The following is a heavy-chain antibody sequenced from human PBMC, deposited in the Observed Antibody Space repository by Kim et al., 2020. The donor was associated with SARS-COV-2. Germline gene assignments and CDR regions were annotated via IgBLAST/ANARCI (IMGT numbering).Heavy chain of an antibody. CDR2: FDPEDGET. CDR1: GYTLTELS. Sequence: ASVKVSCKVSGYTLTELSMHWVRQAPGKGLEWMGGFDPEDGETIYAQKFQGRVTMTEDTSTDTAYMELSSLRSEDTAVYYCATDVPYDYVWGSYRTFSYWGQGTLVTVSS. CDR3: ATDVPYDYVWGSYRTFSY. J-gene: IGHJ4*02. V-gene: IGHV1-24*01. D-gene: IGHD3-16*02.